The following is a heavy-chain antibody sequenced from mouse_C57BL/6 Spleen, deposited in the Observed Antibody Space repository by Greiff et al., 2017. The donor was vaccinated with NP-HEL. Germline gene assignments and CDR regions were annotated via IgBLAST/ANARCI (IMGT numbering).Heavy chain of an antibody. CDR2: IYPGGGST. D-gene: IGHD3-2*02. V-gene: IGHV1-63*01. Sequence: QVQLKQSGAELVRPGTSVKMSCKASGYTFTNYWIGWAKQRPGHGLEWIGDIYPGGGSTNYNEKFKGKATLTADKSSSTAYMQVSSLTSEDSAIYYCARRTAQATGFAYWGQGTLVTVSA. CDR1: GYTFTNYW. CDR3: ARRTAQATGFAY. J-gene: IGHJ3*01.